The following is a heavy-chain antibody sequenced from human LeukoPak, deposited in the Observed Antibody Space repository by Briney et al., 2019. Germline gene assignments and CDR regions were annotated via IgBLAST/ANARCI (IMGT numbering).Heavy chain of an antibody. D-gene: IGHD6-13*01. J-gene: IGHJ4*02. CDR3: ARDPAAGTIIDY. Sequence: SETLSLTCTVSGGSISSSNYYWGWIRQPPGKRLEWIGSIYYSGSTYYNPSLKSRVTISVDTSKSQFSLKLYSVTAADTAVYYCARDPAAGTIIDYWGQGTLVTVSS. V-gene: IGHV4-39*07. CDR1: GGSISSSNYY. CDR2: IYYSGST.